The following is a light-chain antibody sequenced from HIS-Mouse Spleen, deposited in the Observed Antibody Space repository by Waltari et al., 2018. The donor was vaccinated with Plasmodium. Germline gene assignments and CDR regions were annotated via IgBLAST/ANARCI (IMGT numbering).Light chain of an antibody. CDR3: QQFNSYPYT. CDR2: DAS. CDR1: QGISSA. J-gene: IGKJ2*01. Sequence: AIQLTQSPSSLSASVGDRVTITYRASQGISSALAWYQQKPGKAPKLLIYDASSLESGVPARFSGSGSGTDFTFTISSLQPEDFATYYCQQFNSYPYTFGQGTKLEIK. V-gene: IGKV1-13*02.